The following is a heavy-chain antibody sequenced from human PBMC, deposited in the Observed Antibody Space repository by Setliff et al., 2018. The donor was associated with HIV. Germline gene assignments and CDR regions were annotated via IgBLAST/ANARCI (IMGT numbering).Heavy chain of an antibody. CDR2: IYTSGST. Sequence: LSLTCTVSGGSISSHYWSWIRQPPGKGLEWIGHIYTSGSTNYNPSLKSRVTMSVGTSKNQFSLKLSPVTAADTAVYYCARCYYNFWSGYPLDYMDVWGKGTTVTVSS. CDR1: GGSISSHY. V-gene: IGHV4-4*08. J-gene: IGHJ6*03. CDR3: ARCYYNFWSGYPLDYMDV. D-gene: IGHD3-3*01.